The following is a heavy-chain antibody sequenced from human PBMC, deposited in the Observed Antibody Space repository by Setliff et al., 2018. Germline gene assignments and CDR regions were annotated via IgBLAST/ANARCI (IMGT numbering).Heavy chain of an antibody. V-gene: IGHV3-48*03. CDR2: INAWGTSK. CDR1: GFTFSNHG. Sequence: GGSLRLSCAVSGFTFSNHGMNWVRQAPGKGLEWVSYINAWGTSKYYADSVKGRFTISRDNAKNSLYLDLNSLRAEDMAVYYCARRQYWGQGTLVTVSS. D-gene: IGHD4-4*01. J-gene: IGHJ4*02. CDR3: ARRQY.